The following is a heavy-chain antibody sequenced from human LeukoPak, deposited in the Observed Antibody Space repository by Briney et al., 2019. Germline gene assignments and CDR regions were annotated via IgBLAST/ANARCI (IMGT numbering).Heavy chain of an antibody. CDR3: ARLGLQFVIGY. CDR1: GYKFLSYW. CDR2: IYPGDSDI. D-gene: IGHD4-11*01. J-gene: IGHJ4*02. Sequence: GESLKISCKGSGYKFLSYWIGWVRQMPGKGLEWMGIIYPGDSDIRYSPSFQGQVSISADKSISTVYLQWSSLKASDTAMYYCARLGLQFVIGYWGQGTLVTVSS. V-gene: IGHV5-51*01.